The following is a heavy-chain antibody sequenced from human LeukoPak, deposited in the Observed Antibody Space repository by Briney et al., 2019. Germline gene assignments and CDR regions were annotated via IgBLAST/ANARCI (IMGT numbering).Heavy chain of an antibody. CDR1: GVSISSYY. CDR2: ISGSGGST. CDR3: AKLIDYDYVWGSYPDY. J-gene: IGHJ4*02. V-gene: IGHV3-23*01. Sequence: ETLSLTCTVSGVSISSYYWSWIRQPPGKGLEWVSAISGSGGSTYYADSVKGRFTISRDNSKNTLYLQMNSLRAEDTAVYYCAKLIDYDYVWGSYPDYWGQGTLVTVSS. D-gene: IGHD3-16*02.